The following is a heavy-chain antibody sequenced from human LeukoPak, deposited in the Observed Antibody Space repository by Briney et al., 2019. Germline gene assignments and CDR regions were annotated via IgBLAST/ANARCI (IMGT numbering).Heavy chain of an antibody. D-gene: IGHD3-22*01. J-gene: IGHJ4*02. CDR1: GYTFTGYY. CDR3: ARDRYYYDRSGDYYYGDY. V-gene: IGHV1-2*02. Sequence: ASVKVSCKASGYTFTGYYMHWVREAPGQGLEWMGWINPNSGGTNYAQKFQGRVTMTRDTSISTAYMKLSRLRSDDTAVYYCARDRYYYDRSGDYYYGDYWGQGTLVTVSS. CDR2: INPNSGGT.